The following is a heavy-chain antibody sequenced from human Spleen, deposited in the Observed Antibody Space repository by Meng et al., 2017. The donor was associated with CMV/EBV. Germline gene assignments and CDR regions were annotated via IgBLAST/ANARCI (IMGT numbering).Heavy chain of an antibody. V-gene: IGHV4-34*01. J-gene: IGHJ4*02. CDR1: GGSFSGYY. CDR3: ARVLSSSPSVFDY. D-gene: IGHD6-6*01. Sequence: SETLSLTCAVYGGSFSGYYWSWIRQPPGKGLEWIGEINHSGSTNYNPSLKSRVTISVDTSKNQFSLKLSSVTAADTAVYYCARVLSSSPSVFDYWGQGTLVTVSS. CDR2: INHSGST.